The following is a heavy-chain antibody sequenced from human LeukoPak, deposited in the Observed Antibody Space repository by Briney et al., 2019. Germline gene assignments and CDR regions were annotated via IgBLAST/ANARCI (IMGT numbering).Heavy chain of an antibody. J-gene: IGHJ3*02. V-gene: IGHV3-21*01. CDR1: GLTFSSYS. Sequence: GGSLRLSCAASGLTFSSYSMNWVRQAPGKGLEWVSSISSSSSYIYYADSVKGRFTISRDNAKNSLYLQMNSLRAEDTAVCYCARDTGGYSYGKDAFDIWGQGTMVTVSS. D-gene: IGHD5-18*01. CDR2: ISSSSSYI. CDR3: ARDTGGYSYGKDAFDI.